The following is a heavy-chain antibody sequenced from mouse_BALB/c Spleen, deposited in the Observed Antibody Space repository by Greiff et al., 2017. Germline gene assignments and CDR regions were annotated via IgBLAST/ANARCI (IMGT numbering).Heavy chain of an antibody. Sequence: QVQLKQSGPELVRPGVSVKISCKGSGYTFTDYAMHWVKQSHAKSLEWIGVISTYYGNTNYNQKFKGKATMTVDKSSSTAYMELARLTSEDSAIYYCAREGSTMINYWSQGTSVTVSS. D-gene: IGHD2-4*01. CDR3: AREGSTMINY. J-gene: IGHJ4*01. CDR2: ISTYYGNT. CDR1: GYTFTDYA. V-gene: IGHV1-67*01.